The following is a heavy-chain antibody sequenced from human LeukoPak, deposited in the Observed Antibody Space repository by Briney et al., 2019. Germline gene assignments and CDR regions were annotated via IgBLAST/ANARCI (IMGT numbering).Heavy chain of an antibody. CDR2: IIPIFGTA. J-gene: IGHJ4*02. D-gene: IGHD1-14*01. Sequence: SMKVSCKASGGTFSSYAISWVRQAPGQGLEWMGGIIPIFGTANYAQKFQGRVTITADESTSTAYMELSSLRSEDTAVYYCARFLSGTEDFDYWGQGTLVTVSS. CDR3: ARFLSGTEDFDY. CDR1: GGTFSSYA. V-gene: IGHV1-69*13.